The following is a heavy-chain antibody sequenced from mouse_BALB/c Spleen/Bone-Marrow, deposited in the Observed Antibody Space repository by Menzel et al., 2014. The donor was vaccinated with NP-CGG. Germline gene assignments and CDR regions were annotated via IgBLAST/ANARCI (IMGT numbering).Heavy chain of an antibody. V-gene: IGHV1S81*02. Sequence: QVQLKESGAELVKPGASVKLSCKASGYTFTSYYMYWVKQRPGQGLEWIGGINPNNGNTNFSETFKCKATLTVDKSSSTAYMQLSSLTSEDSAVYYCTRRDYWGQGTTLTVSS. CDR1: GYTFTSYY. J-gene: IGHJ2*01. CDR3: TRRDY. CDR2: INPNNGNT.